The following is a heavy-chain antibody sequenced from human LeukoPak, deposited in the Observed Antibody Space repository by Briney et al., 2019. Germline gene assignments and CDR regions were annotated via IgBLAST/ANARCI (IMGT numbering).Heavy chain of an antibody. D-gene: IGHD3-3*01. J-gene: IGHJ4*02. CDR1: GYTFTGYY. CDR3: ARDQDDFWSGYYYAAYFDY. CDR2: INPNSGGT. V-gene: IGHV1-2*06. Sequence: ASVTVSCKASGYTFTGYYMHWVRQAPGQGLEWMGRINPNSGGTNYAQKFQGRVTMTRDTSISTAYMELSRLRSDDTAVYYCARDQDDFWSGYYYAAYFDYWGQGTLVTVSS.